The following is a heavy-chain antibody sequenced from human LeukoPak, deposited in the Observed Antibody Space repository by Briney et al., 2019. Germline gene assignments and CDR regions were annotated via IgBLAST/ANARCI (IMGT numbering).Heavy chain of an antibody. J-gene: IGHJ4*02. CDR2: IYTSGST. D-gene: IGHD6-13*01. Sequence: PSETLSLTCTVSGGSTSSYYWSWIRQPAGKGLEWVGRIYTSGSTNYSPSLKSRVTMSVDTSKNEFSLKLNSVTSADTAVYYCARESTGVGTARYLDYWGQGTLVT. CDR1: GGSTSSYY. V-gene: IGHV4-4*07. CDR3: ARESTGVGTARYLDY.